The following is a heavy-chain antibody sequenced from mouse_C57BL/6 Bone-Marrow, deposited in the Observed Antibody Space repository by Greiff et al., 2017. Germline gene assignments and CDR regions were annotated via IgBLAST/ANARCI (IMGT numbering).Heavy chain of an antibody. Sequence: VQLQQSGAELVRPGASVKLSCTASGFNIKDDYMHWVKQRPVQGLEWIGRIDPANGDTEYAPKFKGKATITADTSSNPAYLQLSSLTSEDTAVYYSTRGFFDYWGQGTTLTVSS. D-gene: IGHD3-1*01. J-gene: IGHJ2*01. CDR2: IDPANGDT. CDR3: TRGFFDY. V-gene: IGHV14-4*01. CDR1: GFNIKDDY.